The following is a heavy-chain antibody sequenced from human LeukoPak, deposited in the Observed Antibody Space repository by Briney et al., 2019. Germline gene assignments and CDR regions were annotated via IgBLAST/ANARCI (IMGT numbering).Heavy chain of an antibody. CDR3: ARAYGSGFNWFDP. J-gene: IGHJ5*02. V-gene: IGHV1-24*01. Sequence: ASVKVSCKVSGYTLTELSMHWVRPAPGEGLEWKGGFDPEDGETIYAQKFQGRVTMTEDTSKDTAYMELSSLRSEDTAVYYCARAYGSGFNWFDPWGRGTLVTVSS. CDR2: FDPEDGET. CDR1: GYTLTELS. D-gene: IGHD3-10*01.